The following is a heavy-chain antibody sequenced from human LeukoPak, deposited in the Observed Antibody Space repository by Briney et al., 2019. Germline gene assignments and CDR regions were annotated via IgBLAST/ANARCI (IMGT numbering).Heavy chain of an antibody. V-gene: IGHV1-24*01. D-gene: IGHD6-13*01. CDR2: FDPEDGET. J-gene: IGHJ3*02. CDR1: GYTFTSYY. Sequence: ASVKVSCKSSGYTFTSYYMHWVRQAPGKGLEWMGGFDPEDGETIYAQKFQGRVTMTEDTSTDTAYMELSSLRSEDTAVYYCATTISSHIAAASGVAFDIWGQGTMVTVSS. CDR3: ATTISSHIAAASGVAFDI.